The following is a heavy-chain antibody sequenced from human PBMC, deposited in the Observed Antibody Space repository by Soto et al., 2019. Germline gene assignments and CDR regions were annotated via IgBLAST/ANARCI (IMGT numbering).Heavy chain of an antibody. CDR3: ARDFPTETTGGPNY. V-gene: IGHV1-18*01. D-gene: IGHD4-17*01. CDR2: ISAYNGNT. CDR1: GYTFTSYG. Sequence: QVQLVQSGVEVEKPGASVKVSCKASGYTFTSYGISWVRQAPGQGLEWMGWISAYNGNTNYAQKFQGRVTMTTDTSTSTAYMELRSLRSDDTAVYNCARDFPTETTGGPNYWGQGTLVTVSS. J-gene: IGHJ4*02.